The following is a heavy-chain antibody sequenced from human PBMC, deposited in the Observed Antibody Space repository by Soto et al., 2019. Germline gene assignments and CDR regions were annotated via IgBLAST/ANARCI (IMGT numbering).Heavy chain of an antibody. J-gene: IGHJ4*02. V-gene: IGHV1-18*01. CDR1: GYAFTSYS. CDR2: ISTYSGKT. CDR3: ARRYGDPSSSAGFDY. D-gene: IGHD2-21*02. Sequence: QVQLVQSGTEVKKSGASVKVSCKASGYAFTSYSVSWVRQDPGQGLEWMGSISTYSGKTNYVQSLQGRVTMTTDTSTTTAYLDLRSLRPDDTAIFYCARRYGDPSSSAGFDYWGQGTLVTVSS.